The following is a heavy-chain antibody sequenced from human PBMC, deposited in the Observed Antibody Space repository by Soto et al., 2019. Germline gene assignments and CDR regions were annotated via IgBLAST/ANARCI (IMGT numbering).Heavy chain of an antibody. CDR3: ARQGSWPYYYYGLDV. Sequence: QVQLVQSGPEVRKPGASVKVSCEASGYTFTTSGISWVRQVPGQGLEWMGWISTYNGDTNSTQNFQGRVHMTADTSRGTAYMELMSLKSDDTAVYYCARQGSWPYYYYGLDVWGQGTTVTVSS. CDR1: GYTFTTSG. CDR2: ISTYNGDT. V-gene: IGHV1-18*01. D-gene: IGHD1-26*01. J-gene: IGHJ6*02.